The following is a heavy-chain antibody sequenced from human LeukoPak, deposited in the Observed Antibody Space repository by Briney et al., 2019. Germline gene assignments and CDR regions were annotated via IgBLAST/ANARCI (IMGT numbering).Heavy chain of an antibody. CDR1: GGSFSGYY. CDR2: INHSGST. Sequence: SETLSLPFAVYGGSFSGYYWSWIRPPPGKGLEWIGEINHSGSTNYNPSLKSRVTISVDTSKNQFSLKLSSVTAADTAVYYCARQRAYNSSSWYPFDYWGQGTLVTVSS. CDR3: ARQRAYNSSSWYPFDY. V-gene: IGHV4-34*01. D-gene: IGHD6-13*01. J-gene: IGHJ4*02.